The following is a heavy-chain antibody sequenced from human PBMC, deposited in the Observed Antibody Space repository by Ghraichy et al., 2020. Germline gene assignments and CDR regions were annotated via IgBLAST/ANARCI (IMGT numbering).Heavy chain of an antibody. D-gene: IGHD4-17*01. V-gene: IGHV4-30-4*01. CDR2: IYYSGST. Sequence: SETLSLTCTVSGGSISSGDYYWSWIRQPPGKGLEWIGYIYYSGSTYYNPSLKSRVTISVDTSKNQFSLKLSSVTAADTAVYYCARDYHGDTRYWYFDLWGRGTLVTVSS. J-gene: IGHJ2*01. CDR1: GGSISSGDYY. CDR3: ARDYHGDTRYWYFDL.